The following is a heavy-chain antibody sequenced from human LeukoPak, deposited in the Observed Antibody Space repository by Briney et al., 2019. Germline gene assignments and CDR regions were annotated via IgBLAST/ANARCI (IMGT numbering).Heavy chain of an antibody. CDR3: ARGGYGSGSPYYYYYYGMDV. J-gene: IGHJ6*02. D-gene: IGHD3-10*01. CDR2: IYSGGST. Sequence: GGSLRLSCAASGFTVSSNYMSWVRQAPGKGLEWVSVIYSGGSTYYADSVKGRFTISRDNSKNTLYLQMNSLRAEDTAVYYCARGGYGSGSPYYYYYYGMDVWGQGTTVTVSS. CDR1: GFTVSSNY. V-gene: IGHV3-53*01.